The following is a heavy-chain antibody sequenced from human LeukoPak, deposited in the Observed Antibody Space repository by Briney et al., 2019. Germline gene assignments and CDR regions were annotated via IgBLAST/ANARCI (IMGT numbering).Heavy chain of an antibody. V-gene: IGHV4-4*07. CDR1: GGSISSYY. CDR3: ASELGVATSPGTYYYYYMDV. CDR2: IYPGGST. J-gene: IGHJ6*03. Sequence: PSETLSLTCTVSGGSISSYYWSWIRQPAGKGLEWIGRIYPGGSTNYNPSLKSRVTMSVDTSKNQFSLKLSSVTAADTAVYYCASELGVATSPGTYYYYYMDVWGKGTTVTISS. D-gene: IGHD5-12*01.